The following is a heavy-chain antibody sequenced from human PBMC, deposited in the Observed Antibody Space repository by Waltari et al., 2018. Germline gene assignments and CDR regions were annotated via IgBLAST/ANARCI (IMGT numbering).Heavy chain of an antibody. V-gene: IGHV1-69*05. J-gene: IGHJ4*02. D-gene: IGHD6-6*01. CDR2: IIPSFGTA. Sequence: QVQLVQSGAEVKKPGSSVKVSCKASGGTFSSYAISWVRQAPGQGLEWMGRIIPSFGTANYAQKFQGRVTMTRDTSTSTVYMELSSLRSEDTAVYYCARDGEGKQLVRGVFDYWGQGTLVTVSS. CDR1: GGTFSSYA. CDR3: ARDGEGKQLVRGVFDY.